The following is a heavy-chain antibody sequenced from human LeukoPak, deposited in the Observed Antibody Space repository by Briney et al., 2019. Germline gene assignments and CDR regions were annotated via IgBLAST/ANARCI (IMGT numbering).Heavy chain of an antibody. J-gene: IGHJ4*02. CDR2: ISGGGRTT. CDR1: GLTFSIYS. V-gene: IGHV3-23*01. D-gene: IGHD3-3*01. Sequence: GGSLRLSCAPYGLTFSIYSMRCVPHAPGKGLECVSRISGGGRTTYYAASVKGRFTISRDNSKNTLYLQINSLRAEDTAVYYWAKYCVDYDSDYFDYWGQGTLVTVSS. CDR3: AKYCVDYDSDYFDY.